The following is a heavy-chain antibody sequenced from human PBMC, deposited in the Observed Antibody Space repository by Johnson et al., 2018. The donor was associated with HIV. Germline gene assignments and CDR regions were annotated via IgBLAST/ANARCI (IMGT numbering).Heavy chain of an antibody. CDR2: IGTAGDT. CDR1: GFTFSSYG. D-gene: IGHD2-2*03. V-gene: IGHV3-13*01. J-gene: IGHJ3*01. Sequence: VQLVESGGGVVQPGRSLRLSCAASGFTFSSYGMHWVRQATGKGLEWVSAIGTAGDTYYPGSVKGRFTISRENAQHSLYLQMTSLRAGEPAVYYCAMDKGRGAFDVWGQGTVVTVSS. CDR3: AMDKGRGAFDV.